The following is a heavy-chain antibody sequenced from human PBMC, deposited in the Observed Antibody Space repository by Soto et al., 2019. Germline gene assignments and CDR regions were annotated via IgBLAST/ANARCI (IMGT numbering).Heavy chain of an antibody. D-gene: IGHD2-15*01. CDR2: ISTYNGET. J-gene: IGHJ6*02. CDR1: GHTLLPSG. CDR3: ARAGAAPYYYSGMDV. Sequence: QVQLGQSGGEVRKPRASVQVSCKASGHTLLPSGMRSVRQAPGQGLEWMGWISTYNGETNDAPKLQDRVTLTSDTSTSTVYIELRSLRSDDTAVYYCARAGAAPYYYSGMDVWGQGTRVTVSS. V-gene: IGHV1-18*01.